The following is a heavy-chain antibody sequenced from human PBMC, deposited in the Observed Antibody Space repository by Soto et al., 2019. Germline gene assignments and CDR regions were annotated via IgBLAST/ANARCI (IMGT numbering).Heavy chain of an antibody. Sequence: EVQLVESGGGLVQPGGSLRLSCAASGFTFSSYWMSWVRQAPGRGLEWVANIKQDGSEKYYVDSVKGRFTISRDNAKNTLYLQINNSTAEDTAVYYCAAGEDSGYLYYYCGMDVWGQGTTVTVSS. CDR3: AAGEDSGYLYYYCGMDV. V-gene: IGHV3-7*03. D-gene: IGHD5-12*01. CDR2: IKQDGSEK. CDR1: GFTFSSYW. J-gene: IGHJ6*02.